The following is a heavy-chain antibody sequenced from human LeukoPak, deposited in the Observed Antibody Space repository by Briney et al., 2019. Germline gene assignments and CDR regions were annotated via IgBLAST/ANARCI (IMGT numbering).Heavy chain of an antibody. Sequence: PGGSLRLSCAASGFTFSSYWMSWVRQAPGEGLEWVANIKQDGSEKYYVDSVKGRFTISRDNAKNSLYLQMNSLRSDDTAVYYCARDDNYGIFVNVDYWGQGTLVTVSS. J-gene: IGHJ4*02. CDR3: ARDDNYGIFVNVDY. V-gene: IGHV3-7*03. CDR2: IKQDGSEK. D-gene: IGHD4-11*01. CDR1: GFTFSSYW.